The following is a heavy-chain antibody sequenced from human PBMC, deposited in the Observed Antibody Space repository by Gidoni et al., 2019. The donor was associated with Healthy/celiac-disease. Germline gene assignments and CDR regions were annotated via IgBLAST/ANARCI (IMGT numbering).Heavy chain of an antibody. D-gene: IGHD2-21*02. CDR1: GGSISSGDYY. CDR2: IYYSGST. V-gene: IGHV4-30-4*01. Sequence: QVQLQESGPGLVTPSQTLSLTCTVSGGSISSGDYYWSWIRQPPGKGLEWIGYIYYSGSTFYNPSLKSRVTISVDTSQNQFSLKLSSVTAADTAVYYCARHIVVVTEGRAFDIWGQGTMVTVSS. J-gene: IGHJ3*02. CDR3: ARHIVVVTEGRAFDI.